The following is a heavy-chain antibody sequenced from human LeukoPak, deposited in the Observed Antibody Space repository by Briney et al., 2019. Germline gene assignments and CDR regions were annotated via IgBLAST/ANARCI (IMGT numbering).Heavy chain of an antibody. J-gene: IGHJ6*03. D-gene: IGHD5-12*01. Sequence: GGSLRLSCAAFGFNLSNYGIHWVRQAPGKGLEWVAIISYDGNNKYYADSVKGRFTISRDNSKNTLFLSMNSLRIEDMAVYYCAKEPFESYSGYDFHSYYYMDVWGKGTTVTVS. CDR3: AKEPFESYSGYDFHSYYYMDV. CDR2: ISYDGNNK. V-gene: IGHV3-30*18. CDR1: GFNLSNYG.